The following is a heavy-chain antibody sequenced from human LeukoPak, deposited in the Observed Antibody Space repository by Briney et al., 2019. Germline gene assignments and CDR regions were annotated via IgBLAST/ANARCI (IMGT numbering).Heavy chain of an antibody. CDR1: GGSVSDYY. CDR3: ASRKLGNDY. V-gene: IGHV4-59*02. J-gene: IGHJ4*02. D-gene: IGHD7-27*01. CDR2: IYHTGST. Sequence: SETLSLTCTISGGSVSDYYWSWIRQSPGKGLEWIGYIYHTGSTSYSPSLKSRVTISADTSQNQFSLKLSSVTAADTTVYYCASRKLGNDYWGQGTLVTVSS.